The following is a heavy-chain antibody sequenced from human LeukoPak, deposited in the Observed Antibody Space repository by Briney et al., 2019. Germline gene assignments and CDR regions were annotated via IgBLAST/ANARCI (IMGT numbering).Heavy chain of an antibody. CDR1: VFTFSSYS. V-gene: IGHV3-21*01. D-gene: IGHD5-18*01. Sequence: PEGSLRLSCAASVFTFSSYSMNWVRQAPGKGLEWVSSISSGSNYIYNADSVKGRFTISRDNAKNSLYLQMNSLRAEDTAVYYCARALSYSYGSMDFWGQGTLVIVSS. J-gene: IGHJ4*02. CDR2: ISSGSNYI. CDR3: ARALSYSYGSMDF.